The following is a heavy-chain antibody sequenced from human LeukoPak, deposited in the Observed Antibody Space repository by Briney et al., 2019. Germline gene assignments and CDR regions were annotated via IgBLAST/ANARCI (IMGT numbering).Heavy chain of an antibody. CDR2: IWYDGSNN. J-gene: IGHJ4*02. CDR3: AGGGNSRHHFDY. V-gene: IGHV3-30*02. D-gene: IGHD3-16*01. CDR1: GFPFNSYA. Sequence: GGSLRLSCAASGFPFNSYAMHCVRQAPGKGLEWVAVIWYDGSNNYYADSVKGRFTISRDNSKNTLYLQMSSLRPEDTAVYYCAGGGNSRHHFDYWGQGTLVTVSS.